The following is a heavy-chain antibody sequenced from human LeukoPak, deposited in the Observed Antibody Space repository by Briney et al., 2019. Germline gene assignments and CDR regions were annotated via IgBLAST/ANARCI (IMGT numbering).Heavy chain of an antibody. J-gene: IGHJ4*02. V-gene: IGHV3-23*01. CDR2: ISGSGGTT. D-gene: IGHD4-11*01. CDR3: AKDRSVTISYYFDY. CDR1: GFTFSSYA. Sequence: GGSLRLSCAASGFTFSSYAMSWVRQAPGKGLEWVSGISGSGGTTYYADSVKGRFTISRDNFKNTLYLQMSSLRAEDTAEYYCAKDRSVTISYYFDYWGQGTLVTVSS.